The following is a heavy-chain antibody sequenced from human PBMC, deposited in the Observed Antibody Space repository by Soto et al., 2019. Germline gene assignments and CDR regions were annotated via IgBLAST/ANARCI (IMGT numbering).Heavy chain of an antibody. J-gene: IGHJ6*02. Sequence: GGSLRLSCAASGFTFSSYDMHWVRQATGKGLEWVSAIGTAGDTYYPGSVKGRFTISRENAKNSLYLQMNSLRAGDTAVYYCARGRPYYYYGMDVWGQGTTVTVYS. V-gene: IGHV3-13*01. CDR1: GFTFSSYD. D-gene: IGHD6-6*01. CDR3: ARGRPYYYYGMDV. CDR2: IGTAGDT.